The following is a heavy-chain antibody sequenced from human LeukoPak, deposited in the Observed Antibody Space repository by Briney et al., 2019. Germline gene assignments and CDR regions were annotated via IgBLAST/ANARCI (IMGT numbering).Heavy chain of an antibody. D-gene: IGHD3-22*01. CDR1: GGSISSYY. CDR3: ARERITMTYYFDY. CDR2: IYTSGST. V-gene: IGHV4-4*07. Sequence: KASETPSLTCTVSGGSISSYYWSWIRQSAGKGLEWIGRIYTSGSTNYNPSLKSRVTMSVDTSKNQFSLKLSSVTAADTAVYYCARERITMTYYFDYWGQGTLVTVSS. J-gene: IGHJ4*02.